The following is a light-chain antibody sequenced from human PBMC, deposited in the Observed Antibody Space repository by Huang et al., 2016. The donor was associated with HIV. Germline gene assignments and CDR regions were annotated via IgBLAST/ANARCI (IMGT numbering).Light chain of an antibody. CDR2: AAS. J-gene: IGKJ1*01. CDR3: QQNYSAGT. Sequence: DIQMTQSPSSLSASVGERVTITCRASQTINNYLNWYHKKPRKAPKLLLYAASSLQSGLPRSFGGSGWGTDFTPTISSLQLEDFANYYCQQNYSAGTFGQGTKVEIK. CDR1: QTINNY. V-gene: IGKV1-39*01.